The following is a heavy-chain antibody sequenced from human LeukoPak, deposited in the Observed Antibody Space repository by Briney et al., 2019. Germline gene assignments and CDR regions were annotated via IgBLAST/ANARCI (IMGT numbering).Heavy chain of an antibody. CDR3: ARDRTRIQAGTPAY. V-gene: IGHV1-18*01. D-gene: IGHD6-13*01. CDR1: GYTFTIYG. CDR2: ISAYNGNT. J-gene: IGHJ4*02. Sequence: ASAKVSCKASGYTFTIYGISCVRQAPRQGLEWMGWISAYNGNTNYAQKLQGRVTMTTDTSTSTAYMELRSLRSDDTAVYYCARDRTRIQAGTPAYWGQGTLVTVSS.